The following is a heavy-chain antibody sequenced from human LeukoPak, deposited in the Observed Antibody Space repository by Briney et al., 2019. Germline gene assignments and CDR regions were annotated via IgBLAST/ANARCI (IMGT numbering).Heavy chain of an antibody. J-gene: IGHJ4*02. Sequence: ASVKVSCKVSGYTFTSYGISWVRQAPREELEWMGWISAYNGNTNYAQQLQGRVTMTTDTSTSTAYMELRSLRSDDTAVYYCARDSDYYYDSSAWGFDYWGQGTLVTVSS. V-gene: IGHV1-18*01. CDR1: GYTFTSYG. CDR2: ISAYNGNT. D-gene: IGHD3-22*01. CDR3: ARDSDYYYDSSAWGFDY.